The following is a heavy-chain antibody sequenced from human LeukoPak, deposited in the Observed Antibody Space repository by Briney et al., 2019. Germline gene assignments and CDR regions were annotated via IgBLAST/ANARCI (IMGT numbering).Heavy chain of an antibody. Sequence: ASVKVSCKASGYTFTGYYMHWVRQAPGQGLECVGWINPDSGGTNYQGRVTMTRDTSIRTAYMELSRLRSDDTAVYYCARVDDRGHYYDSSGPRKLFDYWGQGTLVTVSS. V-gene: IGHV1-2*02. CDR3: ARVDDRGHYYDSSGPRKLFDY. J-gene: IGHJ4*02. D-gene: IGHD3-22*01. CDR1: GYTFTGYY. CDR2: INPDSGGT.